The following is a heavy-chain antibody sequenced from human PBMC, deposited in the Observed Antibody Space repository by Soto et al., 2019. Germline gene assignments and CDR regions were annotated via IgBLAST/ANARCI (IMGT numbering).Heavy chain of an antibody. CDR3: ARDVPDTSLFFYYYGMDV. Sequence: QVHLVQSGAEVRKPGASVKVSCKASGYSFTSYGISWVRQAPGQGLEWMGWISTDNGNTNYEHNLQGRVSLTRDPSTSKAYMELWSLGSDDTAVYYCARDVPDTSLFFYYYGMDVWGQGTPVTVSS. V-gene: IGHV1-18*01. D-gene: IGHD2-21*01. CDR1: GYSFTSYG. J-gene: IGHJ6*02. CDR2: ISTDNGNT.